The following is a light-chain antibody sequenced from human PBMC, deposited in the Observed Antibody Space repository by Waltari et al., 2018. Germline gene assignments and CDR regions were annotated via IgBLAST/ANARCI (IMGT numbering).Light chain of an antibody. CDR3: QQRSNWPPT. CDR2: DAF. J-gene: IGKJ4*01. Sequence: EIVLTQSPATLSLSPGDRATLSCRASLSIASSLAWYQQRPGQAPRLLIYDAFTRDTGIPARFSGSGSGTDFTLTISSLEPEDVAVYYCQQRSNWPPTFGGGSKVEI. V-gene: IGKV3-11*01. CDR1: LSIASS.